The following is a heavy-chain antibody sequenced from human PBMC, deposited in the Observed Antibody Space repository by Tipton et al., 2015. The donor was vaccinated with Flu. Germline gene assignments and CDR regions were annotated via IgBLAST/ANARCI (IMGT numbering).Heavy chain of an antibody. V-gene: IGHV3-21*01. Sequence: GSLRLSCAASGFTFSSYSMNWVRQAPGKGLVWVSSISSSSSYIYYADSVKGRFTISRDNAKNSLYLQMNSLRAEDTAVYYCARSVVPAAIDYWGQGTLVTVSS. CDR1: GFTFSSYS. CDR3: ARSVVPAAIDY. J-gene: IGHJ4*02. CDR2: ISSSSSYI. D-gene: IGHD2-2*01.